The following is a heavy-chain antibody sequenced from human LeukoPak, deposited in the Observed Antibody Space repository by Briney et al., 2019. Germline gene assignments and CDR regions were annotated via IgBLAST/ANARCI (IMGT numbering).Heavy chain of an antibody. CDR1: GFTLISYG. J-gene: IGHJ4*02. CDR2: IRYDGSHK. Sequence: GGSLRLSCAASGFTLISYGMHWVRQAPGRGLEWVAFIRYDGSHKYYADSVKGRFTISRDNSKNTLYLQMNSLRAEDTAVYYCAKDHPPYGSGSSPFDYWGQGTLVTVSS. D-gene: IGHD3-10*01. CDR3: AKDHPPYGSGSSPFDY. V-gene: IGHV3-30*02.